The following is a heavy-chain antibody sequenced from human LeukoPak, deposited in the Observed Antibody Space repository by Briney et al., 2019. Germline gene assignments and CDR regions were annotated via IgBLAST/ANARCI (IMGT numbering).Heavy chain of an antibody. D-gene: IGHD6-19*01. CDR2: ISAYNGNT. J-gene: IGHJ4*02. CDR3: ARGPSSGWYGDY. V-gene: IGHV1-18*01. Sequence: ASVKVSCKASAYTFTSYGISWVRQAPGQGLEWMGWISAYNGNTNYAQKLQGRVTMTADTSTSTAYMELRSLRSDDTAVYYCARGPSSGWYGDYWGQGTLVTVSS. CDR1: AYTFTSYG.